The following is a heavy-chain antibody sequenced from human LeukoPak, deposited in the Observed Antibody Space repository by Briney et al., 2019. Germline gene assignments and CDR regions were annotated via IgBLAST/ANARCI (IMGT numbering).Heavy chain of an antibody. CDR2: VSYDGTNE. CDR1: GFPFSSYG. J-gene: IGHJ4*02. V-gene: IGHV3-30*18. Sequence: GSSLRLSCAASGFPFSSYGMHWVRQAPGKGLEWVAVVSYDGTNEKYEDPVRGRFTISRDNSQNTLCLQMNSLRADDTAVHYCAKDWANRNYIDHWGEGTLVTVSS. D-gene: IGHD3-16*01. CDR3: AKDWANRNYIDH.